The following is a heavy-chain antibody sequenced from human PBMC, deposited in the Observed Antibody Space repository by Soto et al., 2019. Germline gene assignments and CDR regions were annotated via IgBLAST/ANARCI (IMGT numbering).Heavy chain of an antibody. D-gene: IGHD2-2*03. V-gene: IGHV4-34*01. CDR3: ARLNGYCVSTSWHGYYGMDV. CDR1: VGPFMGSF. J-gene: IGHJ6*02. CDR2: INHSGSA. Sequence: PTVTLSLTCAVYVGPFMGSFCTWFLQPPGKCMECIVEINHSGSANYLPSLLSRVTISVDTSMNEFYLRLSSVTAADTAVYYCARLNGYCVSTSWHGYYGMDVWGQGTTVSVSS.